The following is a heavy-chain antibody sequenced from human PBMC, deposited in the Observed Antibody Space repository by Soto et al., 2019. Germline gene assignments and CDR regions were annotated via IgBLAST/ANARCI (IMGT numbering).Heavy chain of an antibody. D-gene: IGHD3-10*01. CDR1: GDTFSFYT. CDR2: INPIVSMS. J-gene: IGHJ4*02. V-gene: IGHV1-69*02. Sequence: QVQLVQSGTEVKKPGSSVKVSCKASGDTFSFYTINWVRQAPGLGLEWVGRINPIVSMSNYAQKFQGRVSXTXDXXTSTAYMERRSLRSDDTAMYFCAASYGSGYRAFDYWGQGALVIVSS. CDR3: AASYGSGYRAFDY.